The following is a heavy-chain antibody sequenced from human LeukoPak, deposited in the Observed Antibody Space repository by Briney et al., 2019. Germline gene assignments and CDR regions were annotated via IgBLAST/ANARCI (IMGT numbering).Heavy chain of an antibody. CDR3: AIHAYYDFWSGYYTSDYFDY. D-gene: IGHD3-3*01. J-gene: IGHJ4*02. V-gene: IGHV4-39*01. CDR2: IYYSGST. CDR1: GGSISSSSYY. Sequence: PSETLSLTCTVSGGSISSSSYYWGWIRQPPGKGLEWIGSIYYSGSTYYNPSLKSRVTISVDTSKNQFSLKLSSVTAADTAVYYCAIHAYYDFWSGYYTSDYFDYWGQGTLVTVSS.